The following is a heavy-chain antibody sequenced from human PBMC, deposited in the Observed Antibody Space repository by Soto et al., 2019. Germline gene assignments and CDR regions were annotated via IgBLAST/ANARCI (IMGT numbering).Heavy chain of an antibody. J-gene: IGHJ5*02. Sequence: GGSLRLSCAASGFTFSSYWMSWVRQAPGKGLEWVANIKQDGSEKYYVDSVKGRFTISRDNAKNSLYLQMNSLRAEDTAVYYCARDSAAGTWWFDPWGQGTLVTVSS. V-gene: IGHV3-7*03. CDR2: IKQDGSEK. CDR3: ARDSAAGTWWFDP. D-gene: IGHD6-19*01. CDR1: GFTFSSYW.